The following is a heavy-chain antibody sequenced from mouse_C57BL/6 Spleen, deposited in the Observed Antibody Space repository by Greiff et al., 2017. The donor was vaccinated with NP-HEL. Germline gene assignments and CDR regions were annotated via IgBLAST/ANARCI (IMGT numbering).Heavy chain of an antibody. CDR1: GYTFTSYW. V-gene: IGHV1-50*01. J-gene: IGHJ4*01. CDR3: ARRDWDRDARDY. CDR2: IDPSDSYT. D-gene: IGHD4-1*01. Sequence: QVQLQQPGAELVKPGASVKLSCKASGYTFTSYWMPWVKQRPGQGLEWIGEIDPSDSYTNYNQKFKGKATVTVDTSSSTAYMQLSSLTSEDSAVYYCARRDWDRDARDYGGQGTSLTVSS.